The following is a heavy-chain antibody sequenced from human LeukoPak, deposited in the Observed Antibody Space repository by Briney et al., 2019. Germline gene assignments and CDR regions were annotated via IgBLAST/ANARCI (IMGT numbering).Heavy chain of an antibody. J-gene: IGHJ4*02. CDR1: GYTFTSYG. CDR2: ISAYNGNT. D-gene: IGHD6-6*01. V-gene: IGHV1-18*01. Sequence: ASVKVPCKASGYTFTSYGISWVRQAPGQGLEWMGWISAYNGNTNYAQKLQGRVTMTTDTSTSTAYMELRSLRSDDTAVYYCARDPYSSSSGIYGYWGQGTLVTVSS. CDR3: ARDPYSSSSGIYGY.